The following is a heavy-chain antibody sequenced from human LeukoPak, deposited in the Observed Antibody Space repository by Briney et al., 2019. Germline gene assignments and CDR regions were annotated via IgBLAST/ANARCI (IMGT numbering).Heavy chain of an antibody. J-gene: IGHJ4*02. CDR1: GFTFSSYG. Sequence: PGGSLRLSCAASGFTFSSYGMHWVRQAPGKGLEWVAVIWYDGSNKYYADSVKGRFTISRDNSKNTLYLQMNSLRAEDTAVYYCAKDLGVRGVRVFDYWGQGTLVTVSS. CDR2: IWYDGSNK. CDR3: AKDLGVRGVRVFDY. V-gene: IGHV3-33*06. D-gene: IGHD3-10*01.